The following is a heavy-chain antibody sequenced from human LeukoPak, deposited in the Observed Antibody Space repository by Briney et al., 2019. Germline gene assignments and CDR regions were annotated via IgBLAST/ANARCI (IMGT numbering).Heavy chain of an antibody. CDR2: INTDGSST. CDR1: GFTFSSYW. Sequence: PGGSLRLSCAASGFTFSSYWMHWVRQAPGKGLVWVSRINTDGSSTSYADSVKGRFTISRDNAKNTLYLQMNSLRAEDTAVYYCARGYSSSTGYYYYYMDVWGKGTTVTVSS. CDR3: ARGYSSSTGYYYYYMDV. J-gene: IGHJ6*03. V-gene: IGHV3-74*01. D-gene: IGHD5-18*01.